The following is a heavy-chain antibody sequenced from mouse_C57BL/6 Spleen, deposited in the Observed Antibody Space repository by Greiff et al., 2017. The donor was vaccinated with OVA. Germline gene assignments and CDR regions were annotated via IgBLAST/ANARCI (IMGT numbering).Heavy chain of an antibody. D-gene: IGHD1-1*01. CDR1: GFSLSTFGMG. J-gene: IGHJ4*01. V-gene: IGHV8-8*01. CDR3: ARITTVVEGGAMDY. Sequence: QVTLKVSGPGILQPSQTLSLTCSFSGFSLSTFGMGVGWIRQPSGKGLEWLAHIWWDDDKYYNPALKSRLTISKVTSKNHVFLKIANVDTADTATYYCARITTVVEGGAMDYWGQGTSVTVSS. CDR2: IWWDDDK.